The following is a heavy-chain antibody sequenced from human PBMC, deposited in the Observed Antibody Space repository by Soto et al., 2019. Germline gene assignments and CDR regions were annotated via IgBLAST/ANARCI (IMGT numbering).Heavy chain of an antibody. D-gene: IGHD6-13*01. CDR3: AGLQTYSSTWHLDS. V-gene: IGHV4-34*01. CDR1: GGSFSGYY. J-gene: IGHJ4*02. CDR2: INHSGST. Sequence: SETLSLTCAVYGGSFSGYYWSWIRQPPGKGLEWIGEINHSGSTNYNPSLKSRVTISVDTSKNQFSLKLSSVTAADTAVYYCAGLQTYSSTWHLDSWGPGTLVTVSS.